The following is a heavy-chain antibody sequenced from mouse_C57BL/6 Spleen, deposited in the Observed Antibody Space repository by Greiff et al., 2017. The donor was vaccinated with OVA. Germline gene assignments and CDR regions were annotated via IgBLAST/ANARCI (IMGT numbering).Heavy chain of an antibody. CDR2: IDPEDGET. Sequence: VQLQQSGAELVKPGASVKLSCTASGFNIKDYYMHWVKQRTEQGLEWIGRIDPEDGETKYAQKFQGKATITADTSTNTAYLQLSSLTSEDTAVYYCAFYSNWYFDVWGTGTTVTVSS. J-gene: IGHJ1*03. CDR1: GFNIKDYY. V-gene: IGHV14-2*01. D-gene: IGHD2-5*01. CDR3: AFYSNWYFDV.